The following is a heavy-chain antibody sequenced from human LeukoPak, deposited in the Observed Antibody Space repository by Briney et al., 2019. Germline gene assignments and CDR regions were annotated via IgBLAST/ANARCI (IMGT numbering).Heavy chain of an antibody. CDR3: AKDAGYYYDSSGYSPEYFQH. Sequence: GGSLRLSCAASGFTFSSYGMHWVRQAPGKGLEWVAFIRYDGSNKYYADSVKGRFTISRDNSKNTLYLQMNSLRAEDTAVYYCAKDAGYYYDSSGYSPEYFQHWGQGTLVTVSS. CDR1: GFTFSSYG. D-gene: IGHD3-22*01. V-gene: IGHV3-30*02. J-gene: IGHJ1*01. CDR2: IRYDGSNK.